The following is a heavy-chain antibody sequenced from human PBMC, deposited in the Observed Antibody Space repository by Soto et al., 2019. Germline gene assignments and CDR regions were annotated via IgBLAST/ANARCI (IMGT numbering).Heavy chain of an antibody. Sequence: SETLSLTCAVSSGSISSSNWWSWVRQPPGKGLEWIGEIYHSGSTNYNPSLKSRVTISVDKSKNQFSLKLSSVTAADTAVYYCARGPDYDFWSGYPYYFDYWGQGTLVTVSS. D-gene: IGHD3-3*01. CDR1: SGSISSSNW. CDR2: IYHSGST. J-gene: IGHJ4*02. CDR3: ARGPDYDFWSGYPYYFDY. V-gene: IGHV4-4*02.